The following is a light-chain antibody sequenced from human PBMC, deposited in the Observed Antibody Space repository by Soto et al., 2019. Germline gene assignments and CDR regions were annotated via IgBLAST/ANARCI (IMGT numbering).Light chain of an antibody. CDR2: NNN. CDR1: RSNIGSNT. CDR3: AAWDDSLIGYV. Sequence: QSALTQPPSTSGTPGQRVTISCSGSRSNIGSNTVSWCQQLPGTAPKPLIYNNNQRPSGVPDRFSGSKSGTSASLAISGLQSEDEADYYCAAWDDSLIGYVFGTGTKVTVL. V-gene: IGLV1-44*01. J-gene: IGLJ1*01.